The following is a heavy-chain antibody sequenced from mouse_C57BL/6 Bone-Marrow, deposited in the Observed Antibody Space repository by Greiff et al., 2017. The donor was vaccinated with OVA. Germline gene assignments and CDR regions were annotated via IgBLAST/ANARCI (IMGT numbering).Heavy chain of an antibody. CDR3: ARGGNYDY. Sequence: QLQQSGAELVRPGTSVKVSCKASGYAFTNYLIEWVKQRPGQGLEWIGVINPGSGGTNYNEKFKGKATLTADKSSSTAYMQLSSLTSEDSAVYFCARGGNYDYWGQGTTLTVSS. J-gene: IGHJ2*01. CDR2: INPGSGGT. V-gene: IGHV1-54*01. CDR1: GYAFTNYL.